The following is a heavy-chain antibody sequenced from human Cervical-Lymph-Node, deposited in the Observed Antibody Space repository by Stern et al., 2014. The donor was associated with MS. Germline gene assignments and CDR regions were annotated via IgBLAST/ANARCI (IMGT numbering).Heavy chain of an antibody. CDR1: GFTFTSSA. J-gene: IGHJ5*02. CDR2: IGVGSGNT. Sequence: QLVESGPEVKKPGTSVKVSCKASGFTFTSSAVQWVRQARGPRLEWIGWIGVGSGNTNYAQKFQERVTITRDMSTSTAYMELSSLRSEDTAVYYCAARANYYDSPGDWFDPWGQGTLVTVSS. CDR3: AARANYYDSPGDWFDP. V-gene: IGHV1-58*01. D-gene: IGHD3-22*01.